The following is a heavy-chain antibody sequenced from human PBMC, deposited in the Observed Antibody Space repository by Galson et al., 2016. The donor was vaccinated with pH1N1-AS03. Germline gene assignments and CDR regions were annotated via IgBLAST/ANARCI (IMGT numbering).Heavy chain of an antibody. CDR2: IYWDDDK. CDR3: AHFLYGDYATWFDP. J-gene: IGHJ5*02. Sequence: PALVKPTQTLTLTCTFSGFSLRTSGVGVGWIRQPPGKALEWLALIYWDDDKHYSPSLKSRLTITEDTSKNQVVLTMTNKDPVDTATYYCAHFLYGDYATWFDPWGQGTLVTVSS. V-gene: IGHV2-5*02. CDR1: GFSLRTSGVG. D-gene: IGHD4-17*01.